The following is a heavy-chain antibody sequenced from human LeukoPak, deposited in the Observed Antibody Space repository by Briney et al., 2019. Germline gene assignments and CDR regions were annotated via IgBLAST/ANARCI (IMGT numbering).Heavy chain of an antibody. CDR1: GGSISSGGYY. V-gene: IGHV4-31*03. CDR2: IYYSGST. CDR3: ARGTEDIVLMVYAIGYYFDY. Sequence: KPSETLSLTCTVSGGSISSGGYYWSWIRQHPGKGLEWIGYIYYSGSTYYNPSLKSRVTISVDTSKYQFSLKLSSVTAADTAVYYCARGTEDIVLMVYAIGYYFDYWGQGTLVTVSS. J-gene: IGHJ4*02. D-gene: IGHD2-8*01.